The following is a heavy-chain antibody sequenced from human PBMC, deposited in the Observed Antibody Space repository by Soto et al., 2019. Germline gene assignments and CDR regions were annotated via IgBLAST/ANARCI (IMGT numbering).Heavy chain of an antibody. CDR2: INQDGSEK. CDR1: GFTFSNSW. D-gene: IGHD2-2*03. Sequence: GGSLRLSCGALGFTFSNSWMSWVRQAPGKGLEWVANINQDGSEKYYVDSMKGRFTISRDNAKNSLYLQMNSLSAEDTSVYYCARQMDVVLAGASTPSYGMDVWGQGTTVTVS. CDR3: ARQMDVVLAGASTPSYGMDV. J-gene: IGHJ6*01. V-gene: IGHV3-7*01.